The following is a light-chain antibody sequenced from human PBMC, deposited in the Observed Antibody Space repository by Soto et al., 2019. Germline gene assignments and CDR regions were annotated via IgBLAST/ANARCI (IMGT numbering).Light chain of an antibody. CDR2: GAS. J-gene: IGKJ1*01. Sequence: EKLVTQSPATLSLSPGEIVTISCRASQSVSRNLAWFQQQPGQAPRLLIYGASTRATGVPARFSGSESGTDFSLNITGLKSEDVAVDECQQYYHWPRTFFQGTKVEIK. V-gene: IGKV3-15*01. CDR3: QQYYHWPRT. CDR1: QSVSRN.